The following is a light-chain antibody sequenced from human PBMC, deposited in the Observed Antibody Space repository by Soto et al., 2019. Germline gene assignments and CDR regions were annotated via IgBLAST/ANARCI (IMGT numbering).Light chain of an antibody. Sequence: GDTVTITCRARQSINKWLAWYQQKPGKAPKLLMYEVSTLESGVPSRFSGSGSGTEFTLTISSLQPDDIATYYCQQYNSFFGQGTKLEIK. CDR1: QSINKW. CDR2: EVS. CDR3: QQYNSF. V-gene: IGKV1-5*03. J-gene: IGKJ2*01.